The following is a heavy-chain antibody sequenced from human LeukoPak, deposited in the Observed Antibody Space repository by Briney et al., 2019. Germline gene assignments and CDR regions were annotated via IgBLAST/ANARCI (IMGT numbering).Heavy chain of an antibody. CDR3: AKDPFDVRRLLWFGALDY. CDR2: ISYDGSNK. D-gene: IGHD3-10*01. J-gene: IGHJ4*02. V-gene: IGHV3-30*18. Sequence: GGSLRLSCAASGFTFSSYGMHWVRQAPGKGLEWVAVISYDGSNKYYADSVKGRFTISRDNSKNTLYLQMNSLRAEDTAVYYCAKDPFDVRRLLWFGALDYWGQGTLVTVSS. CDR1: GFTFSSYG.